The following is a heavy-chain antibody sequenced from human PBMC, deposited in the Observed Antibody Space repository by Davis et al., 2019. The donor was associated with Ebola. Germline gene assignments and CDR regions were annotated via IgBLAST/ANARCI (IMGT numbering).Heavy chain of an antibody. CDR2: IGPGSGGT. D-gene: IGHD3-10*01. Sequence: ASVKVSCKPSGYVFTSFYMHWVRQAPGQGLEWMGWIGPGSGGTHYAQQFQGRVTLTRDTSMRTAYMELDNLGSDDTAVYYCVRALKSEGTYWGQGTLVIVSS. CDR1: GYVFTSFY. J-gene: IGHJ4*02. V-gene: IGHV1-2*02. CDR3: VRALKSEGTY.